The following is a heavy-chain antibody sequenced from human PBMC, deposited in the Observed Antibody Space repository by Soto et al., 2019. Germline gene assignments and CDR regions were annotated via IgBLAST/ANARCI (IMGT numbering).Heavy chain of an antibody. D-gene: IGHD1-26*01. J-gene: IGHJ6*02. Sequence: ASVKVSCKASGYTFTGYYVHWVRQAPGQGLEWMGWINPNSGDAYLAQRFQGRVTMNRDTSIGTAYMELRGLTSDDTAEYYCAKGGAIVAAGTRVYLYNAMDVWGQGTTVTVSS. V-gene: IGHV1-2*02. CDR2: INPNSGDA. CDR3: AKGGAIVAAGTRVYLYNAMDV. CDR1: GYTFTGYY.